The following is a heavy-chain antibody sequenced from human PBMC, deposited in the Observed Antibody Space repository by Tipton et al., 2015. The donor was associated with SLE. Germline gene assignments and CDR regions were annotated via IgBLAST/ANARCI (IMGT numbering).Heavy chain of an antibody. Sequence: SLRLSCAASGFTFSSYSMNWVRQAPGKGLEWVSSISSSSSYIYYADSVKGRFTISRDNAKNSLYLQMNSLRAEDTAVYYCARDGYDSSGYYYVWYYYYMDVWGKGTTVTVSS. CDR1: GFTFSSYS. V-gene: IGHV3-21*01. D-gene: IGHD3-22*01. CDR3: ARDGYDSSGYYYVWYYYYMDV. CDR2: ISSSSSYI. J-gene: IGHJ6*03.